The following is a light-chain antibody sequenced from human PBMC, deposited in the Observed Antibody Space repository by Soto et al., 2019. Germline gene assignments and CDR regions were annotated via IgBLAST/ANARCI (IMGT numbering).Light chain of an antibody. CDR1: QSIRSY. CDR3: QQSDSAPPT. J-gene: IGKJ2*01. V-gene: IGKV1-39*01. CDR2: TAS. Sequence: DIQMTQSPSSLSASVGDRVTITCRASQSIRSYLNWYRQKPGKAPELLIYTASSLQSGVPSRFSGSGSGTDFTLTISSLRPEDFAIYYCQQSDSAPPTFGQGTKLEI.